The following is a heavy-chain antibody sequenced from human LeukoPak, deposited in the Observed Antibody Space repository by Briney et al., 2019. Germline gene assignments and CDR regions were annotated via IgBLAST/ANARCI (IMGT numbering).Heavy chain of an antibody. D-gene: IGHD1-1*01. CDR3: AKEPRYNWNDPRDAFDI. CDR1: GGSISSSNW. V-gene: IGHV4-4*02. J-gene: IGHJ3*02. Sequence: SGTLSLTSAVSGGSISSSNWWSWVRQPPGKGLEWIGEIYHSGSTNYNPSLKSRVTISVDKSKNQFSLKLSSVTAEDTAVYYCAKEPRYNWNDPRDAFDIWGQGTVVTVSS. CDR2: IYHSGST.